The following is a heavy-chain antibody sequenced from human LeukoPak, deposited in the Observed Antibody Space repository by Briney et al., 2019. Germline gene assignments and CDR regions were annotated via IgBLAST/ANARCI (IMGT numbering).Heavy chain of an antibody. CDR1: GFSFSDYL. J-gene: IGHJ4*02. V-gene: IGHV3-23*01. CDR2: ISGSGGST. Sequence: GGSLRLSCAASGFSFSDYLMDWVRQAPGKGLEWVSAISGSGGSTYYADSVKGRFTISRDNSKNTLYLQMNSLRAEDTAVYYCAKREPPRAGGATTYWGQGTLVTVSS. CDR3: AKREPPRAGGATTY. D-gene: IGHD1-26*01.